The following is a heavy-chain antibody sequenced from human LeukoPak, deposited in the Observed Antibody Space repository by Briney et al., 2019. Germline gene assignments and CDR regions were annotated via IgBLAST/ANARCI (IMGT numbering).Heavy chain of an antibody. D-gene: IGHD3-16*02. J-gene: IGHJ4*02. CDR2: ISGSGGST. Sequence: QPGRSLRLSCAASGFTFSSYGMSWVRQAQGKGREWVSAISGSGGSTYYADSVTGRFTISRDNSKNTLYLQLNSLRAEDTAVYYCAKDILWSTPRGYDYVWGSYRPYAFDYWGQGTLVTVSS. CDR3: AKDILWSTPRGYDYVWGSYRPYAFDY. V-gene: IGHV3-23*01. CDR1: GFTFSSYG.